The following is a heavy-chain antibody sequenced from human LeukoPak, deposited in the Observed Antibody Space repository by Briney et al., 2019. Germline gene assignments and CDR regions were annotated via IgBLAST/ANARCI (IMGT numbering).Heavy chain of an antibody. Sequence: PGGSLRLSCAASGFTFSSYWMSWVRQAPGKGLEWVAYIKQDGSEKYYVDSVKGRFTISRDNAKNSLYLQMNSLRAEDTAVYYCARGQYYYDSSGPCDYWGQGTLVTVSS. V-gene: IGHV3-7*01. CDR3: ARGQYYYDSSGPCDY. J-gene: IGHJ4*02. D-gene: IGHD3-22*01. CDR2: IKQDGSEK. CDR1: GFTFSSYW.